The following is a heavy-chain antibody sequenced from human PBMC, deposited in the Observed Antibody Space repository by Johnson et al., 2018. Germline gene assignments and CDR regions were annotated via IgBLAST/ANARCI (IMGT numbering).Heavy chain of an antibody. D-gene: IGHD3-22*01. Sequence: VQLVESGGGLVQPGGSLRLSCAASRVTFSRYAMSWVRQAPGKGLEWVSAISGSGGSTYYADSVKGRFTISRDNSKNTLYLQMNSLRAEDTAVYYCAKGRGMIVVPNMDVGGKGTTVTVAS. CDR2: ISGSGGST. J-gene: IGHJ6*03. V-gene: IGHV3-23*04. CDR1: RVTFSRYA. CDR3: AKGRGMIVVPNMDV.